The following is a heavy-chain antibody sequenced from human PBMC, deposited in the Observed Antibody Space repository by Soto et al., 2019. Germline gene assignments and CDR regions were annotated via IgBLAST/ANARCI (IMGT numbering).Heavy chain of an antibody. Sequence: GGSLRLSCAASGFTFSSHAMHWVRQAPGKGLEFVSTISGDGGSTYYADSVKGRFTISRDNSNNTLYLQMGSLRTDDMAVYYCARDRFCSRTTCLADFDFWGQGTMVTVSS. J-gene: IGHJ3*01. CDR1: GFTFSSHA. CDR3: ARDRFCSRTTCLADFDF. CDR2: ISGDGGST. D-gene: IGHD2-2*01. V-gene: IGHV3-64*02.